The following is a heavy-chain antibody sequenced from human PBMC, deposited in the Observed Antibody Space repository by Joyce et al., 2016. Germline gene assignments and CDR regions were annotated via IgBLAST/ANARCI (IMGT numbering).Heavy chain of an antibody. V-gene: IGHV3-21*01. J-gene: IGHJ6*02. D-gene: IGHD3-16*01. CDR1: GSTFSSSS. CDR3: ARGGISYYYAMDV. CDR2: ISATSYYI. Sequence: QLVESGGGVVKAGGSLRLSCEASGSTFSSSSMRWFRQAPGKGLVWVAAISATSYYIFHAETVRGRFTVSRDNAKKTLYLQMNSLRAEDSAVFYCARGGISYYYAMDVWGQGTTVTVSS.